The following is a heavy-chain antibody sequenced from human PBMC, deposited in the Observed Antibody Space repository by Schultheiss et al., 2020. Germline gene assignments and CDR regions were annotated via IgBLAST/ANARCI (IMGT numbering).Heavy chain of an antibody. V-gene: IGHV4-38-2*02. D-gene: IGHD3-22*01. CDR3: ARDAGYYDSSGSAFDI. CDR1: GYSISSGYY. CDR2: IYYSGST. Sequence: SQTLSLTCTVSGYSISSGYYWGWIRQPPGKGLEWIGSIYYSGSTNYNPSLKSRVTMSVDTSKNQFSLKLSSVTAADTAVYYCARDAGYYDSSGSAFDIWGQGTMVTVSS. J-gene: IGHJ3*02.